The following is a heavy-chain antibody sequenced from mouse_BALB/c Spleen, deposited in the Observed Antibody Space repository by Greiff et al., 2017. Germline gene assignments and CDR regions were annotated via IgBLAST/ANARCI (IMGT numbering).Heavy chain of an antibody. J-gene: IGHJ4*01. CDR2: IYPGDGDT. CDR3: ASGYYAMDY. Sequence: VQLQQSGPELVKPGASVKISCKASGYAFSSSWMNWVKQRPGQGLEWIGRIYPGDGDTNYNGKFKGKATLTADKSSSTAYMQLSSLTSVDSAVYFCASGYYAMDYWGQGTSVTVSS. CDR1: GYAFSSSW. V-gene: IGHV1-82*01.